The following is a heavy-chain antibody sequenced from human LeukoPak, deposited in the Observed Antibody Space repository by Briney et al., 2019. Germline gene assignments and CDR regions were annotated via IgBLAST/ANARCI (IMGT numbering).Heavy chain of an antibody. V-gene: IGHV3-43D*04. D-gene: IGHD2-2*01. Sequence: PGGSLRLSCAASGFTFDDYAMHWVRQAPGKGLEWVSLISWDGGSTYYADSVKGRFTISRDNAKNSLYLQMNSLRAEDTAVYYCARDIVVITAAHLFEYWGQGTLVTVSS. CDR2: ISWDGGST. J-gene: IGHJ4*02. CDR1: GFTFDDYA. CDR3: ARDIVVITAAHLFEY.